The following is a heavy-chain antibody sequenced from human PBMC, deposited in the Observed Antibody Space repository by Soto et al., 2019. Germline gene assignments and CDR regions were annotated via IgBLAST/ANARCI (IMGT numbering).Heavy chain of an antibody. V-gene: IGHV4-4*02. CDR1: GGSISDNW. CDR3: ARHVAVARTRGFAS. D-gene: IGHD2-21*01. CDR2: VYHSGTT. J-gene: IGHJ4*01. Sequence: QVQLQESGPGLVKPSGTLSLTCAVSGGSISDNWWSWVRQPPGKGLEWIGEVYHSGTTYYNPSLKSRVTISLDKSASQISLTLNSVTAADTAVYYWARHVAVARTRGFASWGHGTLVTVSS.